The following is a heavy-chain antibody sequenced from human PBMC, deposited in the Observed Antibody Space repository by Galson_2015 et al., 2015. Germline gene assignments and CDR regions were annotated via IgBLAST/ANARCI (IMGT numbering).Heavy chain of an antibody. CDR1: GFTLSGSA. D-gene: IGHD5-12*01. V-gene: IGHV3-73*01. J-gene: IGHJ5*02. CDR3: TRLIYSGYDP. CDR2: IRSNPNNYAT. Sequence: SLRLSCAASGFTLSGSAVHWVRQASGKGLEWVGRIRSNPNNYATAYTASVKGRFTISRDDSKNTAYLQMKSLKTEDTAVYYCTRLIYSGYDPWGQGTLVTDSS.